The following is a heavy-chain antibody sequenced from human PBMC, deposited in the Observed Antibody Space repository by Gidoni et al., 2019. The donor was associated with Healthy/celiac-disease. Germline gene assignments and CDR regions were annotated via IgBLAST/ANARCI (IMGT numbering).Heavy chain of an antibody. CDR2: ISSSSSTI. V-gene: IGHV3-48*02. J-gene: IGHJ4*02. Sequence: EVQLVESGGGLVQPGGSLRRSCDASGFPFSSYSMNWVRQAPGKGLEWVSYISSSSSTIYYADSVKGRFTISRDNAKNSLYLQMNSLRDEDTAVYYCARDLYYDSSGYYYDYWGQGTLVTVSS. D-gene: IGHD3-22*01. CDR3: ARDLYYDSSGYYYDY. CDR1: GFPFSSYS.